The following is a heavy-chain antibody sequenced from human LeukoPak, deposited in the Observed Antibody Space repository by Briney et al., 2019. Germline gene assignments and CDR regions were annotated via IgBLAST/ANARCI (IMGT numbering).Heavy chain of an antibody. Sequence: ASVKVSCKASGYIFTNYGISWVRQAPGQGLEWMGRINPSSGGTNYAQKFQGRVTMTRDTSINTAYMDLSSLRSDDTAVYYCTRGPSGSDYWGQGTLVTVSS. CDR3: TRGPSGSDY. CDR2: INPSSGGT. V-gene: IGHV1-2*06. D-gene: IGHD3-10*01. CDR1: GYIFTNYG. J-gene: IGHJ4*02.